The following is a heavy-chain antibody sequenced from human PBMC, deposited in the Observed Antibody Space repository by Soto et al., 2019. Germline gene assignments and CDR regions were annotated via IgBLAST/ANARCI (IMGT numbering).Heavy chain of an antibody. CDR3: ARGGGTILAPLP. Sequence: QVQLVQSGAEVKKPGASVKVSCKASGYTFTGYFMHWVRQAPGQGLEWMGWINSNSGATKYAQKFQGRVTLSRDTSISTAYMELSGLRSDDTAVYYCARGGGTILAPLPWGQGTPVTVSS. J-gene: IGHJ5*02. D-gene: IGHD3-3*01. CDR2: INSNSGAT. CDR1: GYTFTGYF. V-gene: IGHV1-2*02.